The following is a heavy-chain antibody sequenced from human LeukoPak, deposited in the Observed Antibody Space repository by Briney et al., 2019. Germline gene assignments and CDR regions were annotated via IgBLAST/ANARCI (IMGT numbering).Heavy chain of an antibody. CDR3: ARRGYYGSGSYWEYNWFDP. CDR2: INPNSGGT. J-gene: IGHJ5*02. Sequence: GASVKVSCKASGYTFTGYYMHWVRQAPGQGLEWMGWINPNSGGTNYAQKFQGRVTMTRDTSISTAYMELSRLRSDDTAVYYCARRGYYGSGSYWEYNWFDPWGQGTLVTVSS. CDR1: GYTFTGYY. D-gene: IGHD3-10*01. V-gene: IGHV1-2*02.